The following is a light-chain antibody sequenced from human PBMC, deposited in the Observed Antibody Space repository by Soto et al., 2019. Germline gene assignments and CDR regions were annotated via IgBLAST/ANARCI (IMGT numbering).Light chain of an antibody. CDR2: EVS. Sequence: QSALTQPASVSGSPGQSITISCTGTSSDVGGYNYVSWYQQHPGEAPKLMIYEVSNRPSGVSNRFSGSKSGNTASLTISGLQAEDEADYYCSSYTSSSPVVFGGGTKVTVL. CDR3: SSYTSSSPVV. CDR1: SSDVGGYNY. V-gene: IGLV2-14*01. J-gene: IGLJ3*02.